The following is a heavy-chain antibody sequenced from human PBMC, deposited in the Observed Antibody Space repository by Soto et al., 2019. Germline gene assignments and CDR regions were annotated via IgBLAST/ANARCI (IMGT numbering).Heavy chain of an antibody. V-gene: IGHV4-59*08. J-gene: IGHJ4*02. D-gene: IGHD3-10*01. Sequence: SETLSLTCTVSGGSITNYYWSWIRQPPGKGLEWIGYIYYSGSTNYNPSLESRVTISVDTSKNQFSLRLTSVTAADTAVYYCARQSRGSGSYHCDFWGQGTLVTVSS. CDR1: GGSITNYY. CDR2: IYYSGST. CDR3: ARQSRGSGSYHCDF.